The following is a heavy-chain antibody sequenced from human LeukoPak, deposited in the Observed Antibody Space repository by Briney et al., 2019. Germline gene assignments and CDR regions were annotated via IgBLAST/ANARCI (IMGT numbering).Heavy chain of an antibody. CDR1: GFNFTYYA. CDR3: AKLAWNDGSYYFDY. J-gene: IGHJ4*02. Sequence: GGSLRLSCIGSGFNFTYYAIYWVRQAPGKGLEWVAVVSYDGNDGYYADSVKGRFSISRDNSQNTVTLQMSNLRVDDTAIYYCAKLAWNDGSYYFDYWGQGTLVTVSS. CDR2: VSYDGNDG. D-gene: IGHD1-1*01. V-gene: IGHV3-30*18.